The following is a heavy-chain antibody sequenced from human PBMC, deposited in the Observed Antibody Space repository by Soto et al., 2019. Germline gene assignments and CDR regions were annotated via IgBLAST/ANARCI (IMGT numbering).Heavy chain of an antibody. CDR3: EPVKITFGVVIGLDAYDV. D-gene: IGHD3-16*02. CDR2: ICLDNDR. Sequence: HITLKESGPTLVEPTQTLTLTCTFSGFSLTTKGVGVGWIRQPQGQALEWLAVICLDNDRRYSPSLRSIHDISKDTYNPQVVLTSTTLEQVDPGTYYFEPVKITFGVVIGLDAYDVWGHGAVVPVS. J-gene: IGHJ3*01. CDR1: GFSLTTKGVG. V-gene: IGHV2-5*02.